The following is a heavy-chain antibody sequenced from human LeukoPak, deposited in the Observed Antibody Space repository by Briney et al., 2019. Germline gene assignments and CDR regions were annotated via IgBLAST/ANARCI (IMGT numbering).Heavy chain of an antibody. Sequence: GGSLRLSCAASGFTFSNYAMSWVRQAPGKGLGWVSAITGSGVNTYYADSVKGRFTISRDNSKNTVFLQMNSLRAEDTAVYYCAKWGDYDVLTGYYVSDYWGQGTLVTVSS. V-gene: IGHV3-23*01. CDR1: GFTFSNYA. D-gene: IGHD3-9*01. CDR2: ITGSGVNT. CDR3: AKWGDYDVLTGYYVSDY. J-gene: IGHJ4*02.